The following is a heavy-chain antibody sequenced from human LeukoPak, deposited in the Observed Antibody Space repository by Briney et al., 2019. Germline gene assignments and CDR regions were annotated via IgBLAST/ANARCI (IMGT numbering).Heavy chain of an antibody. Sequence: ASVKVSCKASGYTFTGYYIHWVRQAPGQGLEWMGWINPNSGGTNYAQKFQGRVTMTRDTSISTAYMELSRLRSDDTAVYYCARDERATTAGGYYYYGMDVWGQGTTVTVSS. CDR1: GYTFTGYY. CDR3: ARDERATTAGGYYYYGMDV. V-gene: IGHV1-2*02. J-gene: IGHJ6*02. D-gene: IGHD4-17*01. CDR2: INPNSGGT.